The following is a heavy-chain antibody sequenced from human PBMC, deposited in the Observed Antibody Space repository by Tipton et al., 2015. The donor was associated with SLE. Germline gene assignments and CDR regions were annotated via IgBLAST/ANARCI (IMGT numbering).Heavy chain of an antibody. V-gene: IGHV3-33*07. Sequence: RSLRLSCVASGFRSPFTDYGMYWVRQTPGKGLEGVAVIWHDGGNKNYVDSTKGRFIISKDDSKSTLYLQMNSLTVDDTGLYFCARARGILGGSGWYLELWGRGTLVTVSS. CDR2: IWHDGGNK. CDR1: GFRSPFTDYG. D-gene: IGHD2-15*01. CDR3: ARARGILGGSGWYLEL. J-gene: IGHJ2*01.